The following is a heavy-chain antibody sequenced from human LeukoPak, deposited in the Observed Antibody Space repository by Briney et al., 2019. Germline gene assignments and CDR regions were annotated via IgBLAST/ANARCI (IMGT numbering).Heavy chain of an antibody. J-gene: IGHJ4*02. CDR2: ISGYNGNT. D-gene: IGHD3-10*01. Sequence: ASVKVSCKASGYTFTSYGITWVRQAPGQGLEWMGWISGYNGNTNYAQKFQGRVTMTTDTSTSTVYMEVRSLRSDDTAVYYCARDDNYGSGQPDDWGQGTLVTVSS. CDR1: GYTFTSYG. V-gene: IGHV1-18*01. CDR3: ARDDNYGSGQPDD.